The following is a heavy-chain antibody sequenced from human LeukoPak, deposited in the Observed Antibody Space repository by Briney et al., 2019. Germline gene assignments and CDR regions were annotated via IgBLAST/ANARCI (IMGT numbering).Heavy chain of an antibody. J-gene: IGHJ4*02. V-gene: IGHV4-39*01. CDR3: ARHEVAMADTAY. CDR1: GGSISRSLYY. Sequence: PSETLSLTCTVSGGSISRSLYYWGWIRQPPGKGLEWIGSIYHSGSTYYNPFLKSRVTIAVDTSKNQFSLKLISVTAADTAVYYCARHEVAMADTAYWGQGILVTVSS. D-gene: IGHD6-19*01. CDR2: IYHSGST.